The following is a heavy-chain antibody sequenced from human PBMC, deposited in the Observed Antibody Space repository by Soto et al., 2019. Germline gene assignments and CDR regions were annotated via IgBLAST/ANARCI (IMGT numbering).Heavy chain of an antibody. D-gene: IGHD6-6*01. Sequence: SVKVSWKASGGTFSSYAISWVRQAPGQGLEWMGGIIPIFGTANYAQKFQGRVTITADESTSTAYMELSSLRSEDTAVYYCAREYSSSSGVFDYWGQGTLVTVSS. CDR3: AREYSSSSGVFDY. CDR2: IIPIFGTA. V-gene: IGHV1-69*13. CDR1: GGTFSSYA. J-gene: IGHJ4*02.